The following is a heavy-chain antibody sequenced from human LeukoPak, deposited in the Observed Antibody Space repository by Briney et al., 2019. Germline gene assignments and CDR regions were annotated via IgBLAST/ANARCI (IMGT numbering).Heavy chain of an antibody. J-gene: IGHJ5*02. V-gene: IGHV3-21*01. CDR3: VRIPNNAGFPNWFDP. Sequence: KTGGSLRLSCAASGFSFTYSTMNWVRLAPGKGLEWVSSITSSSGNIYYSDSVRGRFTVSRDNAKNSLYLQMNSLIAEDSAVYYCVRIPNNAGFPNWFDPWDQGTLVSVSS. CDR1: GFSFTYST. CDR2: ITSSSGNI. D-gene: IGHD3-9*01.